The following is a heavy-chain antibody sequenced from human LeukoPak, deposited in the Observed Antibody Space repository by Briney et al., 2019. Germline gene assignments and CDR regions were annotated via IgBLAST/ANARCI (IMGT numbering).Heavy chain of an antibody. CDR3: ARDARQQILRYDFWSGYYSL. V-gene: IGHV1-69*13. J-gene: IGHJ4*02. CDR2: IIPIFGTA. CDR1: GGTFSSYA. D-gene: IGHD3-3*01. Sequence: SVKVSCKASGGTFSSYAISWVRQAPGQGLEWMGGIIPIFGTANYAQKFQGRVTITADESTSTAYMELSSLRSEDTAVYYCARDARQQILRYDFWSGYYSLWGQGTLVTVSS.